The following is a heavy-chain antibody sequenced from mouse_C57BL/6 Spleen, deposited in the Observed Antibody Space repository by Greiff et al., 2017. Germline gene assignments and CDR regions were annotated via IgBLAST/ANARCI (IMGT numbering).Heavy chain of an antibody. CDR1: GFTFSDYG. D-gene: IGHD2-1*01. V-gene: IGHV5-17*01. Sequence: DVKLVESGGGLVKPGGSLKLSCAASGFTFSDYGMHWVRQAPEKGLEWVAYISSGSSTIYSADTVKGRFTISIDNAKHTLFRQMTSLLSEDTAMYYCARNYYGKLYYAMDDWGQGTSVTVSS. CDR3: ARNYYGKLYYAMDD. J-gene: IGHJ4*01. CDR2: ISSGSSTI.